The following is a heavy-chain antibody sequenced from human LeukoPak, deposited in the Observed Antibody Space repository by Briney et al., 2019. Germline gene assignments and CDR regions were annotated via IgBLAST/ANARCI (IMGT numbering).Heavy chain of an antibody. V-gene: IGHV3-33*01. J-gene: IGHJ6*02. D-gene: IGHD2-15*01. CDR2: IWYDGSNK. CDR3: AREYCSGGSCYFYYYYYGMDV. CDR1: GFTFSSYG. Sequence: GGSLRLSCAASGFTFSSYGMHWVRQAPGKGLEWVADIWYDGSNKYYADSVKGRFTISRDNSKNTLYLQMNSLRAEDTAVYYCAREYCSGGSCYFYYYYYGMDVWGQGTTVTVSS.